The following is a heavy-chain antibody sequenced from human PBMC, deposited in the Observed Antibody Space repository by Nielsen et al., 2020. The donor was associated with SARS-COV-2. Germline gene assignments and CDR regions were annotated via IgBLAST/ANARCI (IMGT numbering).Heavy chain of an antibody. J-gene: IGHJ6*02. Sequence: ASVKVSCKASGYTFTSYDINWVRQATGQGLEWMGWMNPNSGNTGYAQKFQGRVTMTRNTSISTAYMELSSLRSKDTAVYYCARFKCSSTSCTPYYYYGMDVWGQGTTVTVSS. CDR3: ARFKCSSTSCTPYYYYGMDV. CDR1: GYTFTSYD. D-gene: IGHD2-2*01. V-gene: IGHV1-8*01. CDR2: MNPNSGNT.